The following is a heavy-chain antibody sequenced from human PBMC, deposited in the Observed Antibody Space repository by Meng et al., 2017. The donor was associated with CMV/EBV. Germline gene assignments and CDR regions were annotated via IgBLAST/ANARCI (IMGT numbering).Heavy chain of an antibody. J-gene: IGHJ4*02. D-gene: IGHD1-26*01. Sequence: SETLSLTCAVSGDPIKSYNWWSWVRQPPGKGLEWIGEISHSGSTNYKPSLKSRVTVSLDTSKNQFSLNLSSVTAADTAVYFCARFSGSFFDSWGRGHLVTVSS. CDR3: ARFSGSFFDS. CDR2: ISHSGST. V-gene: IGHV4-4*02. CDR1: GDPIKSYNW.